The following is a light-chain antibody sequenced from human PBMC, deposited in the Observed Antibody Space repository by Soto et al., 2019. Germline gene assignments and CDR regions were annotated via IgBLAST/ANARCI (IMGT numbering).Light chain of an antibody. Sequence: IQLTQSPSSLSASVGDRVTITWRASQGISSYLAWYQQKPGKPPKLLIYAASTLQSGVPSRFSGSGSGTDFTLTISSLQPEDFATYYCQQLNSYPLTFGGGTKVDIK. CDR3: QQLNSYPLT. CDR1: QGISSY. CDR2: AAS. V-gene: IGKV1-9*01. J-gene: IGKJ4*01.